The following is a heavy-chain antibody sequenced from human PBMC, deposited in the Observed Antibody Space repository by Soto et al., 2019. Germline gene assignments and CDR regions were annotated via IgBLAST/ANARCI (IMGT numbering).Heavy chain of an antibody. CDR2: IYPGDSDV. V-gene: IGHV5-51*01. Sequence: GESLKISCKASGYYFTTFWIVWVRQVPGKDLEWMGVIYPGDSDVTYSPSFQGQVTISADKSITTAYLHWSDLRASDTAIYFCARRRNAGWFDPWGQGTPVPVSS. CDR1: GYYFTTFW. J-gene: IGHJ5*02. CDR3: ARRRNAGWFDP.